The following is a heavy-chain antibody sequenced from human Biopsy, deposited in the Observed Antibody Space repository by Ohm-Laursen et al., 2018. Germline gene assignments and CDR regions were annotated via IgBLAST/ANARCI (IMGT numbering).Heavy chain of an antibody. V-gene: IGHV1-24*01. J-gene: IGHJ4*02. CDR3: AGDINNWNDNY. Sequence: ASVKVSCQVSGYTLTELSMHWARQAPGKGLEWMGGFAPENGKTIYAQKFQGRVTMTEDTSTDTAYMELSNRRSEDTAVYYCAGDINNWNDNYWGQGTLVIVSS. D-gene: IGHD1-20*01. CDR2: FAPENGKT. CDR1: GYTLTELS.